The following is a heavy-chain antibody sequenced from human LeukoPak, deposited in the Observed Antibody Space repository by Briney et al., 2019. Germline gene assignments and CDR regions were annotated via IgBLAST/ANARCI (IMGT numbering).Heavy chain of an antibody. J-gene: IGHJ4*02. CDR1: GYSISSGYY. CDR2: IYHSGST. CDR3: VSTVTTWAVYYFDY. Sequence: SETLSLTCTVSGYSISSGYYWGWIRHPPGKGLEWIGSIYHSGSTYYNPSLKSRVTISVDTSKNQFSLKLSSLTAADTAVYYCVSTVTTWAVYYFDYWGQGTLVTVSS. D-gene: IGHD4-11*01. V-gene: IGHV4-38-2*02.